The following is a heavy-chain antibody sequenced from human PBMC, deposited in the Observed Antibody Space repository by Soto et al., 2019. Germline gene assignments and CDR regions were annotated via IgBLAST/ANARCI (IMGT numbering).Heavy chain of an antibody. CDR1: GFTFSNDG. V-gene: IGHV3-33*01. CDR2: IYYDGSNK. D-gene: IGHD1-26*01. Sequence: QVQLGESGGGVVQPGRSLRLSCAASGFTFSNDGMHWVRQAPVKGLEWAAAIYYDGSNKEYADSVKGRFTISRDNSKNTLFLQMDSVRSEDTAVYYCARDATRGSYSRFDDWGQGNLVTVSS. J-gene: IGHJ4*02. CDR3: ARDATRGSYSRFDD.